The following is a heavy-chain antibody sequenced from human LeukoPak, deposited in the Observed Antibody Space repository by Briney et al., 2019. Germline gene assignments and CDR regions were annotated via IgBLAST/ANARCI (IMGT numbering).Heavy chain of an antibody. CDR1: GSTFSSFG. CDR2: ISDDGRST. Sequence: QAGGSLRLSCAASGSTFSSFGMSWVRQAPGKGLEWVSAISDDGRSTYYADSVKGRFTISRDNSKNTLYLQMNSLRFEDTALYFCAKRVPYSSSSVYFDYWGQGTLVTVSS. V-gene: IGHV3-23*01. CDR3: AKRVPYSSSSVYFDY. D-gene: IGHD6-6*01. J-gene: IGHJ4*02.